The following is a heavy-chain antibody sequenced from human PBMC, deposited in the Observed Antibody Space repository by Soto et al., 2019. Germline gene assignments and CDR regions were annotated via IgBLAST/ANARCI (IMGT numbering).Heavy chain of an antibody. J-gene: IGHJ4*02. V-gene: IGHV3-74*01. CDR3: AREGGSMVRGVIMPSFDD. CDR2: INSDGSST. D-gene: IGHD3-10*01. CDR1: GFTFSSYW. Sequence: GGSLRLSCAASGFTFSSYWMHWVRQAPGKGLVWVSRINSDGSSTSYADSVKGRFTISRDNAKNTLYLQMNSLRAEDTAVYYCAREGGSMVRGVIMPSFDDWGQGTLVTVSS.